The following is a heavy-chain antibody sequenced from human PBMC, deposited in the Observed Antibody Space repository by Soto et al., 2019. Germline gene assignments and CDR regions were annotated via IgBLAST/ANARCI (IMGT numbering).Heavy chain of an antibody. CDR2: TYYRSQWHN. Sequence: PSHTLSLTCAISGARVSSCSAAWNSITQPPSIGLEWQGRTYYRSQWHNDHAVSVKSRITIRPDTSKNPFPLQVNSVSPEDTAVYFCSRDRSERGTGYGMDVWGQGSTVTVSS. CDR1: GARVSSCSAA. J-gene: IGHJ6*02. CDR3: SRDRSERGTGYGMDV. D-gene: IGHD1-1*01. V-gene: IGHV6-1*01.